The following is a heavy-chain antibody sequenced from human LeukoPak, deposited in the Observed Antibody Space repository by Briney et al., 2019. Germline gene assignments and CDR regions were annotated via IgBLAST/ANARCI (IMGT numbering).Heavy chain of an antibody. J-gene: IGHJ4*02. CDR3: ARETLPDYCDSSGYYSNYYYFDY. CDR2: IKQDGSEK. V-gene: IGHV3-7*01. D-gene: IGHD3-22*01. CDR1: GFTFSSYW. Sequence: PGGSLRLSCAASGFTFSSYWMSWVRQAPGKGLEWVANIKQDGSEKYYVDSVKGRFTISRDNAKNSLYLQMNSLRAEDTAVYYCARETLPDYCDSSGYYSNYYYFDYWGQGTLVTVSS.